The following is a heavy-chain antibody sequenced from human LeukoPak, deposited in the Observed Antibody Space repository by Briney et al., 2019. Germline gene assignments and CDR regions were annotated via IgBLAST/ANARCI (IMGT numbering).Heavy chain of an antibody. CDR3: ARAEETTWGIDP. CDR1: GFTFSSYS. V-gene: IGHV3-48*01. CDR2: INSNSDDI. D-gene: IGHD1-7*01. Sequence: GGSLRLSCAASGFTFSSYSMNWDRQAPGKGLEWLSYINSNSDDIYHADSVKGRFTVTRDNAKNSLYLQMNHLRAEDTAVYYCARAEETTWGIDPWGQGTLVTVSS. J-gene: IGHJ5*02.